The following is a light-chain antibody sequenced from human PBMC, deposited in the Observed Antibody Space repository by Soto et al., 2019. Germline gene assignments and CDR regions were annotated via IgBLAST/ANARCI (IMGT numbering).Light chain of an antibody. CDR1: SGHTSYA. J-gene: IGLJ3*02. CDR3: QTWGTGIRV. V-gene: IGLV4-69*01. CDR2: VNSDGTH. Sequence: QPVLTQSPSASASLGASVKLTCTLSSGHTSYAIAWHQQQPEKGPRYLMKVNSDGTHNKGDGIPDRFSGSSSGAERYLTISSLQSDDEADYYCQTWGTGIRVFGGGTKLTVL.